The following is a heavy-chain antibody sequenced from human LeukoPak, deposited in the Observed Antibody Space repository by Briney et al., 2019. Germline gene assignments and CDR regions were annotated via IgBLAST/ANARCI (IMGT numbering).Heavy chain of an antibody. J-gene: IGHJ3*02. CDR1: GGSISSYY. Sequence: SETLSLTCTVSGGSISSYYWSWIRQPPGKGLEWIGYIYYSGSTNYNPSLKSRVTISVDTFKNQFSLKLSSVTAADTAVYYCARDHYYDSSGSDAFDIWGQGTMVTVSS. CDR3: ARDHYYDSSGSDAFDI. D-gene: IGHD3-22*01. CDR2: IYYSGST. V-gene: IGHV4-59*01.